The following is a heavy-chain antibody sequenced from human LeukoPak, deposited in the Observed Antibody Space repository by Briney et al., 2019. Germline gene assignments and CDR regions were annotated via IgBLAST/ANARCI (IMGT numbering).Heavy chain of an antibody. Sequence: GGSLRLSCAASGFIFDEYGMSWVRQAPGKGLEWVSGIDWIGGSTRYADSVKGRFTISRDNAKNSLYLQMHSLRAEDTAFYYCARTDSGSYWGWFDPWGQGALVTVSS. D-gene: IGHD1-26*01. V-gene: IGHV3-20*04. J-gene: IGHJ5*02. CDR3: ARTDSGSYWGWFDP. CDR1: GFIFDEYG. CDR2: IDWIGGST.